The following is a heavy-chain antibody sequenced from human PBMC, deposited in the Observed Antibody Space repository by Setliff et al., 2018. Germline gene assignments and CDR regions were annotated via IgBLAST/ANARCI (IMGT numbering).Heavy chain of an antibody. Sequence: SETLSLTCTVSGGSVGNSHYYWSWIRQSAGKGLACIGRIYTDGITNSNPSLKSRVTMSVDTSKNQFSLKLNSVTAANTATYYCARDRSYYATGSFTKWFDYWGQGALVTVSS. CDR2: IYTDGIT. CDR1: GGSVGNSHYY. CDR3: ARDRSYYATGSFTKWFDY. V-gene: IGHV4-61*10. J-gene: IGHJ4*02. D-gene: IGHD3-10*01.